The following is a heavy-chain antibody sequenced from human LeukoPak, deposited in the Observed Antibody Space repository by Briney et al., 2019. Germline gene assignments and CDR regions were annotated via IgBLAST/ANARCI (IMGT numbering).Heavy chain of an antibody. V-gene: IGHV3-74*01. J-gene: IGHJ6*03. CDR2: INGDGRRA. CDR1: GFTFSSYW. Sequence: GGSLRLSCAASGFTFSSYWMHWVRHAPGKGLVWVSRINGDGRRANYAESVKGRFTISRDNAKNTLYLQMNSLRAEDTAVYYCAREVEEVPAAMGVYYYYYMDVWGKGTSVTVSS. CDR3: AREVEEVPAAMGVYYYYYMDV. D-gene: IGHD2-2*01.